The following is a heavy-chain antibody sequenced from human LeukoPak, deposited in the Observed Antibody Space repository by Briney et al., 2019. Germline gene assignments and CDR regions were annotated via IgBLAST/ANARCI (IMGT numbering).Heavy chain of an antibody. J-gene: IGHJ4*02. CDR3: ARDRIAARPAFDY. CDR2: ISHSGST. CDR1: GGSISSSNW. V-gene: IGHV4-4*02. D-gene: IGHD6-6*01. Sequence: PSETLSLTCAVSGGSISSSNWWSWVRQPPGKGLEWIGEISHSGSTYYNPSLKSRVTISVDTSKNQFSLKLSSVTAADTAVYYCARDRIAARPAFDYWGQGTLVTVSS.